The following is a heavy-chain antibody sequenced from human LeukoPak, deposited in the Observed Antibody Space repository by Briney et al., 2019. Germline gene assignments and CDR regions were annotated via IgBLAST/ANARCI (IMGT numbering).Heavy chain of an antibody. J-gene: IGHJ1*01. V-gene: IGHV3-23*01. CDR3: ATYTQVPSPFAS. CDR2: IFPSGGEI. D-gene: IGHD2-2*01. CDR1: GFTFSTFA. Sequence: GGSLRLSCAASGFTFSTFAMVWVRQPPGKGLEWVSSIFPSGGEIHYADSVRGRFTISRDNSKSTLSLQMNSLRAEDTAIYYCATYTQVPSPFASWGQGHLAPVSS.